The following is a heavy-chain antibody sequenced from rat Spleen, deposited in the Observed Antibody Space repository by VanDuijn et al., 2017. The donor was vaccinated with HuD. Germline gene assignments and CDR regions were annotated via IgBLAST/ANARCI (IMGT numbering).Heavy chain of an antibody. CDR3: AKSPLDY. D-gene: IGHD3-8*01. Sequence: EVQLVESGGGLVQPGRSLKLSCAASGFAFSSYGMNWVRQAPKKGLEWVATISYDGSSTYYRDSVKGRFTISRDNAENTVYLQMNSLRSEDTATYYCAKSPLDYWGQGVMVTVSS. CDR1: GFAFSSYG. V-gene: IGHV5-29*01. CDR2: ISYDGSST. J-gene: IGHJ2*01.